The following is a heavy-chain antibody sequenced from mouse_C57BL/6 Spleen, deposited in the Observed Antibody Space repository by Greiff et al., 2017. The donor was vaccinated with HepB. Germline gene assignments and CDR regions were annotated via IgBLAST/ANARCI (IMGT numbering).Heavy chain of an antibody. J-gene: IGHJ2*01. D-gene: IGHD1-1*01. Sequence: VKLQQPGAELVRPGPSVKLSCKASGYTFTSYWMHWVKQRPGQGLEWIGVIDPSDSYTNYNQKFKGKATLTVDTSSSTAYMQLSSLTSEDSAVYYCARGGYYYGSRSWYYFDYWGQGTTLTVSS. CDR2: IDPSDSYT. CDR1: GYTFTSYW. V-gene: IGHV1-59*01. CDR3: ARGGYYYGSRSWYYFDY.